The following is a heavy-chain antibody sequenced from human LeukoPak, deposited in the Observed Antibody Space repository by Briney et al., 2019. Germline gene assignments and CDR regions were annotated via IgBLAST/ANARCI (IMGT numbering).Heavy chain of an antibody. J-gene: IGHJ4*02. CDR2: INHSGST. CDR1: GGSFSGYY. D-gene: IGHD2-2*01. Sequence: SETLSLTCAVYGGSFSGYYWSWIRQPPGKGLEWIGEINHSGSTNYNRSLKSRVTISVDTSKNQFSLKLSSVTAADTAVYYCARGSVVVPAAAYWGQGTLVTVSS. V-gene: IGHV4-34*01. CDR3: ARGSVVVPAAAY.